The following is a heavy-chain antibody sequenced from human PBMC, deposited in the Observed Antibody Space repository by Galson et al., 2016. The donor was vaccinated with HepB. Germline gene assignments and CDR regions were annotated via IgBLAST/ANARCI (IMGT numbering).Heavy chain of an antibody. CDR3: ASPPTY. V-gene: IGHV3-23*01. J-gene: IGHJ4*02. CDR2: ISGNGDDI. CDR1: GFTFSAYA. Sequence: SLRLSCAGSGFTFSAYAMSWVRQAPGMGLEWVSEISGNGDDINYADSLKGRFTTSRDNSRNTLYLQLNSLRAEDTALYYCASPPTYWGRGTLVTVSS.